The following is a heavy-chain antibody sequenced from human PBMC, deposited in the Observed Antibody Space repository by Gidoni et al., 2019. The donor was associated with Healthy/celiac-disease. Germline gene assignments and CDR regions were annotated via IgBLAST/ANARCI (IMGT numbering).Heavy chain of an antibody. CDR2: SRSKANSYAT. D-gene: IGHD3-22*01. V-gene: IGHV3-73*01. CDR3: TRPYYYDSSGTDY. J-gene: IGHJ4*02. CDR1: AFTFSGSA. Sequence: EVQLVESGGGLVQPGGSLKLSCAASAFTFSGSAMHWGRQASGKGLEWVGSSRSKANSYATAYVASVKGRFTISRDDSKNTAYLQMNSLKTEDTAVYYCTRPYYYDSSGTDYWGQGTLVTVSS.